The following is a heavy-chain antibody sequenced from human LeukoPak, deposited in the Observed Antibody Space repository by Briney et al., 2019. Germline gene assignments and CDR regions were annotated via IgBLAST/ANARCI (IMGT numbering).Heavy chain of an antibody. Sequence: PGGSLRLSCAASGFTVSSNYMSWVRQAPGKGLEWVSVIYSGGSTYYADSVKGRFTISRDNSKNTLYLQMNSLRAEDTAVYYCAKDPYYYDSSGYYDRFDYWGQGTLVTVSS. CDR2: IYSGGST. CDR3: AKDPYYYDSSGYYDRFDY. CDR1: GFTVSSNY. D-gene: IGHD3-22*01. J-gene: IGHJ4*02. V-gene: IGHV3-53*01.